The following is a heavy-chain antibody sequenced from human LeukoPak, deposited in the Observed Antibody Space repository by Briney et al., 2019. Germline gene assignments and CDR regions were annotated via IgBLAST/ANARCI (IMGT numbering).Heavy chain of an antibody. V-gene: IGHV3-23*01. CDR2: ISESGDST. J-gene: IGHJ4*02. D-gene: IGHD2-15*01. CDR1: GFTSSSYA. Sequence: PGGSLRLSCAASGFTSSSYAMTWVRQAPGKGLEWVSDISESGDSTSYADSVKGRFTISRDNPKNTLYLQMNSLRAEDTAVYYCAGGRFYRGYLDLWGQGTLVTVSS. CDR3: AGGRFYRGYLDL.